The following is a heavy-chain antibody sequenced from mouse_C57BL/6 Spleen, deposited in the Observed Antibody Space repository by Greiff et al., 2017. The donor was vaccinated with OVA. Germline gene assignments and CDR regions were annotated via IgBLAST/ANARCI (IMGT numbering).Heavy chain of an antibody. J-gene: IGHJ1*03. CDR2: IDPSDSET. V-gene: IGHV1-52*01. CDR1: GYTFTSYW. Sequence: QVQLQQPGAELVRPGSSVKLSCKASGYTFTSYWMHWVKQRPIQGLEWIGNIDPSDSETHYNQKFKDKATLTVDKSSSTAYMQLSSLTSEDSAVYYCAREYYYGSYWYFDVWGTGTTVTVSS. D-gene: IGHD1-1*01. CDR3: AREYYYGSYWYFDV.